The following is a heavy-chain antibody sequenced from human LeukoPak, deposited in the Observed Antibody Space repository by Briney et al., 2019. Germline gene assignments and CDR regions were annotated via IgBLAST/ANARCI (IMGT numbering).Heavy chain of an antibody. V-gene: IGHV3-48*01. D-gene: IGHD4-17*01. J-gene: IGHJ4*02. CDR2: ISSSSSTI. Sequence: PGGSLRLSCAASGFTFSSYSMNWVRQAPGKGLEWVSYISSSSSTIYYADSVKGRFTISIDNAKNSLYLQMNSLRAEDTAVYYCARVYYGDYGPRFDYWGQGTLVTVSS. CDR1: GFTFSSYS. CDR3: ARVYYGDYGPRFDY.